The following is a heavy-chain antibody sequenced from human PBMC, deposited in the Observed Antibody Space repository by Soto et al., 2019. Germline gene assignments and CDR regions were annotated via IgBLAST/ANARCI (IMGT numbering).Heavy chain of an antibody. D-gene: IGHD3-3*01. CDR1: GYTFTGYY. V-gene: IGHV1-2*04. Sequence: GASVKVSCKASGYTFTGYYMHWVRQAPGQGLEWMGWINPNSGGTNYAQKFQGWVTMTRDTSISTAYMELSRLRSDGTAVYYCARGARFLEWLSIHYYYYMDVWGKGTTVTVSS. J-gene: IGHJ6*03. CDR2: INPNSGGT. CDR3: ARGARFLEWLSIHYYYYMDV.